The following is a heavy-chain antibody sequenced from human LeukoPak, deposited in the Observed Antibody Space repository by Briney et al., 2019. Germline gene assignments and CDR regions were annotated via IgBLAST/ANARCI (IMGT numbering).Heavy chain of an antibody. Sequence: GASVKVSCKASGYIFISHGISWVRQAPGQGLEWMGWISPHNGKTEYAQKFQGRVSMTRDRSTSTVYMELRSLRSDDTAVYYRARESPPLTKVITKYYQYFMDVWGKGTTVTVSS. V-gene: IGHV1-18*04. CDR1: GYIFISHG. J-gene: IGHJ6*03. D-gene: IGHD4/OR15-4a*01. CDR2: ISPHNGKT. CDR3: ARESPPLTKVITKYYQYFMDV.